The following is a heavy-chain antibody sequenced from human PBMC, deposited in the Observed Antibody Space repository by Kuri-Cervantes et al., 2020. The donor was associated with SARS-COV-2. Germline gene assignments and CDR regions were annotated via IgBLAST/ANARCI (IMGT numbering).Heavy chain of an antibody. V-gene: IGHV1-2*02. CDR3: ARDGLGYCSSTSCYAWFDP. J-gene: IGHJ5*02. D-gene: IGHD2-2*01. CDR2: INPNSGGT. Sequence: ASVKVSCKASGYTFTSYGISWVRQAPGQGLEWMGWINPNSGGTNYAQKFQGRVTMTRDTSISTAYMELSSLRSEDTAVYYCARDGLGYCSSTSCYAWFDPWGQGTLVTVSS. CDR1: GYTFTSYG.